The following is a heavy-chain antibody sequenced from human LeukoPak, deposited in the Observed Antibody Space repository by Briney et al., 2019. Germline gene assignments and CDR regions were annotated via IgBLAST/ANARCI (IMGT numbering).Heavy chain of an antibody. J-gene: IGHJ4*02. D-gene: IGHD6-19*01. V-gene: IGHV3-30*04. CDR3: ARDRYSSGWYVDY. Sequence: GRSLRLSCAASRFTFSSYAMHWVRQAPGKGLEWVALISYDGNNKDYADSVKGRFTISRDNSKYTLYLQMNSLRAEDAAVYYCARDRYSSGWYVDYWGQGTLVTVSS. CDR2: ISYDGNNK. CDR1: RFTFSSYA.